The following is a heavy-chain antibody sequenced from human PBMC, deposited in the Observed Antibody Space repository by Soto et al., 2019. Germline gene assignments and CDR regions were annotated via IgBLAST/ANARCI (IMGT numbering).Heavy chain of an antibody. CDR3: ARDRGNYYYSCGMDV. D-gene: IGHD3-10*01. Sequence: ASVKVSCKASGYTFTGYYMHWVRQAPGQGLEWMGWINPNSGGTNYAQKFQGWVTMTRDTSISTAYMELSRLRSDDTAVYYCARDRGNYYYSCGMDVWGQGTTVTLSS. CDR2: INPNSGGT. V-gene: IGHV1-2*04. CDR1: GYTFTGYY. J-gene: IGHJ6*02.